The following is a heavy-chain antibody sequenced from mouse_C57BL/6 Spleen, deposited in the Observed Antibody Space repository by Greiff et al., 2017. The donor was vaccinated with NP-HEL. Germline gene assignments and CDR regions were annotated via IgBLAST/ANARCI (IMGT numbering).Heavy chain of an antibody. CDR2: LNPNNGGT. CDR3: ARYDYDEGVFAY. J-gene: IGHJ3*01. D-gene: IGHD2-4*01. V-gene: IGHV1-26*01. CDR1: GYTFTDYY. Sequence: VQLQQSGPELVKPGASVKISCKASGYTFTDYYMNWVKQSHGKSLEWIGDLNPNNGGTSYNQKFKGKATLTVYKSSSTAYMELRSLTSEDSAVYYCARYDYDEGVFAYWGQGTLVTVSA.